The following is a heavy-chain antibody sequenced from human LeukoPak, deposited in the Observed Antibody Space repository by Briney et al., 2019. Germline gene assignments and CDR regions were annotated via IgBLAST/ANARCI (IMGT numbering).Heavy chain of an antibody. V-gene: IGHV3-30*03. CDR3: ARERAPWGATAFDY. CDR2: ISYDGSAK. Sequence: PGGSLRLSCAASGFTFSSYGMHWVRQAPGKGLEWVAVISYDGSAKYYADSVKGRFTISRDNSKNTLYLQMNSLRAEDTAVYYCARERAPWGATAFDYWGQGTLVTVSS. CDR1: GFTFSSYG. J-gene: IGHJ4*02. D-gene: IGHD1-26*01.